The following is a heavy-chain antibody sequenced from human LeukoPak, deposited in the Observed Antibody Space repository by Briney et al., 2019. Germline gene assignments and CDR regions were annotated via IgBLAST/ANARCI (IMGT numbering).Heavy chain of an antibody. V-gene: IGHV3-23*01. CDR2: ISGRTGGT. Sequence: GGSLRLSCAASGFTFTANAMSWVRQAPGKGLEWVSAISGRTGGTYYADSVKGRFTISRDNSKSTLYLQMDSLRAEDTAVYYCAKCGNSGCHLIDYWGQGTLVTVSS. CDR3: AKCGNSGCHLIDY. CDR1: GFTFTANA. D-gene: IGHD5-12*01. J-gene: IGHJ4*02.